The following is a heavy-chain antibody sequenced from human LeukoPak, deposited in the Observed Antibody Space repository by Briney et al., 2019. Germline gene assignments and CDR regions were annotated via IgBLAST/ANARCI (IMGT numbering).Heavy chain of an antibody. J-gene: IGHJ4*02. Sequence: PGRSLRLSCAASGFTFSSCGMHWVRQAPGKGLEWVAVIWYDGSNKYYADSVKGRFTISRDNSKNTLYLQMNSLRAEDTAVYYCARDLSSGTTGYFDYWGQGTLVTVSS. CDR3: ARDLSSGTTGYFDY. CDR2: IWYDGSNK. V-gene: IGHV3-33*01. CDR1: GFTFSSCG. D-gene: IGHD1/OR15-1a*01.